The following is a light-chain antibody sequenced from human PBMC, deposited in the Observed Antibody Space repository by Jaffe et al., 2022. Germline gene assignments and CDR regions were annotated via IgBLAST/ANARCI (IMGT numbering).Light chain of an antibody. CDR3: QQYYTTPSVT. J-gene: IGKJ5*01. CDR2: AAS. Sequence: DVQMTQSPSSLSASVADTVTITCRASQDISYSLAWYQQKPGNAPRLLVFAASRLQSGAPSRFSGSGSGTDYTLTITSLQPEDSATYYCQQYYTTPSVTFGQGTRLEI. CDR1: QDISYS. V-gene: IGKV1-NL1*01.